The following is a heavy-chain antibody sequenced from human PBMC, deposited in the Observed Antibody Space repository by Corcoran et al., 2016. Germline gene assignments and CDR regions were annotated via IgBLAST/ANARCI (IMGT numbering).Heavy chain of an antibody. CDR2: MYHSGSA. D-gene: IGHD2-8*01. V-gene: IGHV4-4*02. CDR1: GGSINSGYW. CDR3: VADSLANGRVV. J-gene: IGHJ1*01. Sequence: QVQLQESGPGLVRPSGTLSLTCAVSGGSINSGYWWSWVRQPQGMGLEWIGAMYHSGSADYNPSLKSRVIISLDTSKNQPSLRLSSVTAADTAIYYCVADSLANGRVVWGQGTLVTVSS.